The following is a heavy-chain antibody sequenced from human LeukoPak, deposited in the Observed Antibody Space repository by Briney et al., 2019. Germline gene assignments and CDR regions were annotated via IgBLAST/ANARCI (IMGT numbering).Heavy chain of an antibody. CDR2: INHRGGT. CDR1: GGSFSGYY. CDR3: ARAYYYDSSAAIDY. J-gene: IGHJ4*02. Sequence: SETLSLTCGVYGGSFSGYYWNWIRQPPGMGLEWIGEINHRGGTGYNPSLKSRVTMSVDTSKNVFSLKLTSVPAADTAVYYCARAYYYDSSAAIDYWGQGILVTVSS. V-gene: IGHV4-34*01. D-gene: IGHD3-22*01.